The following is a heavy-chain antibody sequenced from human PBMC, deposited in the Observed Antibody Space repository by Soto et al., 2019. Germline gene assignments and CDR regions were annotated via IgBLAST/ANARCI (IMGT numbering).Heavy chain of an antibody. D-gene: IGHD3-10*01. CDR1: GYTLTELS. CDR2: FDPEDGET. CDR3: ATDQRERGSGSHAYGMDV. V-gene: IGHV1-24*01. Sequence: ASVKVSCKVSGYTLTELSMHWVRQAPGKGLEWMGGFDPEDGETIYAQKFQGRVTMTDDTSTDTAYMELSSLRSEDTAVYYCATDQRERGSGSHAYGMDVWGQGTTVTVSS. J-gene: IGHJ6*02.